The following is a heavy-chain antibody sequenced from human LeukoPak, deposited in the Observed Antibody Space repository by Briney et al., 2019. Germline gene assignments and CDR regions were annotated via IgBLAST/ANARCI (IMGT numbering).Heavy chain of an antibody. Sequence: ASVKVSCKASGYKFIDDYMHWVRQAPGQGLEFMGWINPDSGFTNYAQKFQGRVTMTRDTSISTAYMELSRLRSDDTAVYYCARAYGDSTFDYWGQGTLVTVSS. V-gene: IGHV1-2*02. CDR3: ARAYGDSTFDY. CDR2: INPDSGFT. J-gene: IGHJ4*02. D-gene: IGHD4-17*01. CDR1: GYKFIDDY.